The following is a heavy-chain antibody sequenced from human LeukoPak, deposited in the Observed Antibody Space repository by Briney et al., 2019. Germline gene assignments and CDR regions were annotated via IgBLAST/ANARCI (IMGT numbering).Heavy chain of an antibody. CDR2: IWNNGNNR. D-gene: IGHD1-26*01. CDR1: GFIFSDYG. V-gene: IGHV3-33*01. J-gene: IGHJ4*02. CDR3: ARDSVGVPTDF. Sequence: GGSLRLSCAASGFIFSDYGMHWVRQAPGKGLEWVAVIWNNGNNRYADSVRGRFTISRDDSKNTLYLQMGSLRAEDTAVYYCARDSVGVPTDFWGQGTLVTVSS.